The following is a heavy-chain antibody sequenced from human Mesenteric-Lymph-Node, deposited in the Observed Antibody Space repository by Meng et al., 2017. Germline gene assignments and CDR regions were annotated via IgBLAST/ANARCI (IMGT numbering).Heavy chain of an antibody. V-gene: IGHV4-34*01. CDR1: GGPFMCYY. CDR3: ARDARPNWFDP. J-gene: IGHJ5*02. Sequence: QWQLQQLGGVLLKPWWRRCRPGLMFGGPFMCYYWYWGRPPPGKALGVIGESKHRGRTNYNPSLKSRVTISVDKSKNQFSLRPSSVAAADTAVYYCARDARPNWFDPWGQATLVTVSS. CDR2: SKHRGRT. D-gene: IGHD2-8*01.